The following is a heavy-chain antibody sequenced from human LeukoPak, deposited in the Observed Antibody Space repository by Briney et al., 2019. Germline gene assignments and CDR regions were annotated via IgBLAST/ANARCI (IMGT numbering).Heavy chain of an antibody. J-gene: IGHJ4*02. CDR1: GFTFSSYW. CDR3: AREGILLWFGELFYYFDY. Sequence: GGSLRLSCAASGFTFSSYWMCWVRQAPGKGLEWVANIKQDGSEKYYVDSVKGRFTISRDNAKNSLYLQMNSLRAEDTAVYYCAREGILLWFGELFYYFDYWGQGTLVTVSS. V-gene: IGHV3-7*01. D-gene: IGHD3-10*01. CDR2: IKQDGSEK.